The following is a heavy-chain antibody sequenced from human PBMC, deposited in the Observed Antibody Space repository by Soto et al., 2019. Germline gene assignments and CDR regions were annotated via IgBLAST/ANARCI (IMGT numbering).Heavy chain of an antibody. J-gene: IGHJ4*02. V-gene: IGHV1-18*01. CDR3: ARDGYYYDSSGYYSPPLDY. D-gene: IGHD3-22*01. CDR1: GYTFTSYG. CDR2: ISAYNGNT. Sequence: ASVKVSCKASGYTFTSYGISWVRQAPGQGLEWMGWISAYNGNTNYAQKLQGRVTMTTDTSTSTAYMELRSLRSDDTAVYNCARDGYYYDSSGYYSPPLDYWGQGTLVTVSS.